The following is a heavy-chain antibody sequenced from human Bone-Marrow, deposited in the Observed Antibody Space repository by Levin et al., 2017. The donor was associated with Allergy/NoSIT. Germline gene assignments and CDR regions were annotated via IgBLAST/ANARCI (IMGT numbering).Heavy chain of an antibody. D-gene: IGHD3-10*01. CDR1: GFTFRSYA. V-gene: IGHV3-30*18. CDR2: ISYDGSNT. CDR3: AKGGYDAFVSYLGYYYYMDD. J-gene: IGHJ6*03. Sequence: GESLKISCAASGFTFRSYAMHWVRQAPGKGLEWVAVISYDGSNTFYADSVKGRFTLFRDNPKNTLYLQMNGLRAEDTAVYYCAKGGYDAFVSYLGYYYYMDDWGKGTTVTVSS.